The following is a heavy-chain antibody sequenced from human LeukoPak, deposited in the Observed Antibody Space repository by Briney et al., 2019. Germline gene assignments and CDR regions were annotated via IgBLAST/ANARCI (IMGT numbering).Heavy chain of an antibody. CDR1: GFTVSSSS. J-gene: IGHJ6*02. V-gene: IGHV3-53*04. CDR3: ARFLGRITISGVVPYGMDV. D-gene: IGHD3-3*01. CDR2: IYSAGGT. Sequence: PGGSLRLSCAASGFTVSSSSMSWVRQAPGKGLEWVSLIYSAGGTYYTDSVKGRFTIFRHSSKNTLYLQMNSLRAENTAVYYCARFLGRITISGVVPYGMDVWGQGTTVTVSS.